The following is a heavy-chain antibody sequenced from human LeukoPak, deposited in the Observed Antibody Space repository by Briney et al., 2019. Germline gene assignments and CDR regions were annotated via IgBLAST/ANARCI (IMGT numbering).Heavy chain of an antibody. CDR2: IYPGDSDT. CDR1: GYSFSSYW. Sequence: GESLKISCKGSGYSFSSYWIAWVRQMPGKGLEWMGIIYPGDSDTRYSPSFQGQVTISADKSISTAYLQWSSLKASDTAMYYCARSLVSSWDVFDYWGQGTLVTVSS. CDR3: ARSLVSSWDVFDY. V-gene: IGHV5-51*01. J-gene: IGHJ4*02. D-gene: IGHD6-13*01.